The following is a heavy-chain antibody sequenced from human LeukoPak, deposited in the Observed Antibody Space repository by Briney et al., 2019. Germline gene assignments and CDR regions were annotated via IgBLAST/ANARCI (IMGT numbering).Heavy chain of an antibody. CDR3: ASPGIAAAGTHPDAFDI. Sequence: PGGSLRLSCAASGFTFSSYEMNWVRQAPGKGLEWVSSISSSSSYIYYADSVKGRFTISRDNAKNSLYLQMNSLRAEDTAVYYCASPGIAAAGTHPDAFDIWGQGTMVTVSS. CDR2: ISSSSSYI. D-gene: IGHD6-13*01. J-gene: IGHJ3*02. V-gene: IGHV3-21*01. CDR1: GFTFSSYE.